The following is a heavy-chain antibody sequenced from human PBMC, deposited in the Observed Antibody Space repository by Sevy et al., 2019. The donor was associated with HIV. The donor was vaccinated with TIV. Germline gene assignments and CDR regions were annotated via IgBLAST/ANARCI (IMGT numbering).Heavy chain of an antibody. Sequence: GGSLRLSCAASGFTFDDYAMHWVRQAPGKGLEWVSGISWNSGSIGYADSVKGRFTISRDNAKNSLYLQMNSLRAEDTAFYYCANGSPVSRSHYDFWSGYSYAEYFQHWGQGTLVTVSS. D-gene: IGHD3-3*01. J-gene: IGHJ1*01. CDR3: ANGSPVSRSHYDFWSGYSYAEYFQH. CDR2: ISWNSGSI. CDR1: GFTFDDYA. V-gene: IGHV3-9*01.